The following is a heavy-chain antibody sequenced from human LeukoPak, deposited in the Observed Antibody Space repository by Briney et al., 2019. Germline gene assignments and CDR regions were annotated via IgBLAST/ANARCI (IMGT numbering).Heavy chain of an antibody. Sequence: GGSLRLSCAASGFTFSNYAIHWVRQAPGKGLEWVAVISYDGSNTNYADSVKGRFTIPRDNSKTTLYLQTNSLRAEDTALYYCAKRAVTATIERGYFDNWGQGTLVIVSS. J-gene: IGHJ4*02. CDR3: AKRAVTATIERGYFDN. V-gene: IGHV3-30-3*02. D-gene: IGHD2-21*02. CDR2: ISYDGSNT. CDR1: GFTFSNYA.